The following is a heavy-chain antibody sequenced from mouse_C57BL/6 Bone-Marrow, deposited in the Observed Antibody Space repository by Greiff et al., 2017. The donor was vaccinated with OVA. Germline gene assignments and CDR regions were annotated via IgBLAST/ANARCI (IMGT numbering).Heavy chain of an antibody. CDR1: GFTFSDAW. Sequence: EVQLVESGGGLVQPGGSMKLSCAASGFTFSDAWMDWVRQSPEKGLEWVAEIRNKANNHATYYAESVKGRFTISRDDSKSSVYLQRNSLRAEDTGIYYCTGRNSQLLRYWYFDVWGTGTTVTVSS. D-gene: IGHD1-1*01. CDR2: IRNKANNHAT. V-gene: IGHV6-6*01. CDR3: TGRNSQLLRYWYFDV. J-gene: IGHJ1*03.